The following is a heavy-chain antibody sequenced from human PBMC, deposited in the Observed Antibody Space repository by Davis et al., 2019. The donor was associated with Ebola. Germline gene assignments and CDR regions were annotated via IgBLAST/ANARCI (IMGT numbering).Heavy chain of an antibody. CDR1: GFPFRRFW. J-gene: IGHJ6*02. Sequence: GESPNTPCAAPGFPFRRFWMHWVRQAPGKGLVWVSRINSDGSSTRYADSVQGRFTISRDNAKTTLYLQMNSLRAEDTAVYYCARDAYGCSSTSCYYYYGMDVWGQGTTVTVSS. V-gene: IGHV3-74*01. CDR2: INSDGSST. CDR3: ARDAYGCSSTSCYYYYGMDV. D-gene: IGHD2-2*01.